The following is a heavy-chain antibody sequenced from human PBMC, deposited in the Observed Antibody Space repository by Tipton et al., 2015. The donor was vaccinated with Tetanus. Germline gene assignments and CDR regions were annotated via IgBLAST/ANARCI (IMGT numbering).Heavy chain of an antibody. Sequence: TLSLTCTVSRGSISNYYWSWIRQPPGKGLEWIGYVSHTGSTNSNPSLKGRITISIDTSKNQFSLELTSVIAADTAVYYCARGVRYSGSSFHWFDTWGQGTLVTVSS. CDR3: ARGVRYSGSSFHWFDT. J-gene: IGHJ5*02. CDR1: RGSISNYY. CDR2: VSHTGST. D-gene: IGHD6-6*01. V-gene: IGHV4-59*13.